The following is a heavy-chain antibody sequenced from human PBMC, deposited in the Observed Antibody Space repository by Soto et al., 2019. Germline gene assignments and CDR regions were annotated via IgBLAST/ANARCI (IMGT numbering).Heavy chain of an antibody. CDR2: IYYSGST. CDR3: ARAHVLRFLEPYYYYYYYMDV. V-gene: IGHV4-31*03. CDR1: GGSISSGGYY. J-gene: IGHJ6*03. Sequence: LSLTCTVSGGSISSGGYYWSWIRQHPGKGLEWIGYIYYSGSTYYNPSLKSRVTISVDTSKNQFSLKLSSVTAADTAVYYCARAHVLRFLEPYYYYYYYMDVWGKGTTVTV. D-gene: IGHD3-3*01.